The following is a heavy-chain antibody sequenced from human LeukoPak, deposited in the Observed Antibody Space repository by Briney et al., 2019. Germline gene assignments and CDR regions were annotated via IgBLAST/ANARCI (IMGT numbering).Heavy chain of an antibody. Sequence: ASVKVSCKASGYTFTNYDISWVRQAAGQGLEWMGWMNPNSGNAGFAQKFQGRVTITTDESTSTAYMELSSLRSEDTAVYYCARVGLGYCSSTSCHGWFDPWGQGTLVTVSS. CDR2: MNPNSGNA. J-gene: IGHJ5*02. CDR1: GYTFTNYD. V-gene: IGHV1-8*01. D-gene: IGHD2-2*01. CDR3: ARVGLGYCSSTSCHGWFDP.